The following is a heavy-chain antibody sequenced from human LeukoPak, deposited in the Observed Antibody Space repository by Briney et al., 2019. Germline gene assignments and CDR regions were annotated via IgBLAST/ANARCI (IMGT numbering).Heavy chain of an antibody. CDR1: GFTFSSYG. CDR3: AAFQSYYYGSGSYYNDPFDT. J-gene: IGHJ3*02. CDR2: IRYDGSNK. D-gene: IGHD3-10*01. Sequence: QSGGSLRLSCAASGFTFSSYGMHWVRQAPGKGLEWVAFIRYDGSNKYYADSVKGRFTISRDNSKNTLYLQMNSLRAEDTAVYYCAAFQSYYYGSGSYYNDPFDTWGQGTMVTVSS. V-gene: IGHV3-30*02.